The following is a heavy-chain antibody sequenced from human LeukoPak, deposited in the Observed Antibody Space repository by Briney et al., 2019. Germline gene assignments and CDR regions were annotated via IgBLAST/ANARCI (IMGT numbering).Heavy chain of an antibody. J-gene: IGHJ4*02. CDR3: AKWDTYYDSSGYYFY. Sequence: GGSLRLSCAASGSTFSSYSMNWVRQAPGKGLEWVSSISSSSSYIYYADSVKGRFTISRDNSKNTLYLQMNSLRAEDTAVYYCAKWDTYYDSSGYYFYWGQGTLVTVSS. V-gene: IGHV3-21*04. D-gene: IGHD3-22*01. CDR1: GSTFSSYS. CDR2: ISSSSSYI.